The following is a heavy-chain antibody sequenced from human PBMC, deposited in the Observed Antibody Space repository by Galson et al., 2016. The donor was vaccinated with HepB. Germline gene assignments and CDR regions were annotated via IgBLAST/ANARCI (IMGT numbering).Heavy chain of an antibody. CDR2: IYQSGRT. Sequence: SETLSLTCNVSGESISSSNWWSWVRQPPGKGLEWIGEIYQSGRTNYNPSLKSRITLSIDKSKNQFSLKLNSVTAADTAVYYCAATRSSSASTDYWGQGSLVIVSS. D-gene: IGHD6-6*01. CDR1: GESISSSNW. J-gene: IGHJ4*02. CDR3: AATRSSSASTDY. V-gene: IGHV4-4*02.